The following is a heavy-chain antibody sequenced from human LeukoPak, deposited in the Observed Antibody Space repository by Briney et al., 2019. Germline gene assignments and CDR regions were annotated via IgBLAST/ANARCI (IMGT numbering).Heavy chain of an antibody. Sequence: EASVKVSCKASGYTFTGYYMHWVRQAPGQGLEWMGWINPNSGGTNYAQKFQGRVTMTRDTSISTAYMELSRLRSDDTAVYYCARDQSGSSELVSWFDPWGQGTLVTVSS. J-gene: IGHJ5*02. CDR3: ARDQSGSSELVSWFDP. CDR2: INPNSGGT. CDR1: GYTFTGYY. V-gene: IGHV1-2*02. D-gene: IGHD6-13*01.